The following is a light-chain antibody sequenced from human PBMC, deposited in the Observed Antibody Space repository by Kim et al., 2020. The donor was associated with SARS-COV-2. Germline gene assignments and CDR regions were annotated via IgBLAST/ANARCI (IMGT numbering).Light chain of an antibody. CDR1: QTVSGN. J-gene: IGKJ1*01. CDR3: QEYKYWPLT. CDR2: GAS. V-gene: IGKV3-15*01. Sequence: EIVMAQSPATLSVSPGERATLSCRASQTVSGNLAWYHQKPGQDTRRLMYGASTRATGIPARCSGSGFGTEFSVTISSLQSGDFAVYYCQEYKYWPLTFGQGTKVEIK.